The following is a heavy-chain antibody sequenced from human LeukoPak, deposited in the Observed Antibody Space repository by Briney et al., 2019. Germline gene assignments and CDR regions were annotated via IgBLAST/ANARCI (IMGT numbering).Heavy chain of an antibody. CDR3: AKESAAITGGIDY. J-gene: IGHJ4*02. V-gene: IGHV3-30*02. CDR1: GFTLGSYG. CDR2: IRYDGSNK. D-gene: IGHD2-2*01. Sequence: PGGSLRLSCAASGFTLGSYGMHWVRQAPGKGLEWVAFIRYDGSNKYYADSVKGRFTISRDNSKNTLYLQMNSLRAEDTAVYYCAKESAAITGGIDYWGQGTLVTVSS.